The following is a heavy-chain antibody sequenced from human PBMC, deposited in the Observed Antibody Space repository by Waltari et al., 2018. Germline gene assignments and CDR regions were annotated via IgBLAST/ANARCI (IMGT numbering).Heavy chain of an antibody. D-gene: IGHD2-15*01. CDR3: TRERYCSGGSCSYDAFDI. J-gene: IGHJ3*02. CDR2: IRSKAYGGTT. CDR1: GFTFGDYA. V-gene: IGHV3-49*03. Sequence: EVQLVESGGGLVQPGRSLRLSCTASGFTFGDYAMSWFRQAPGKGLEWVGFIRSKAYGGTTEYAASVKGRFTISRDDSKSIAYLQMNSLKTEDTAVYYCTRERYCSGGSCSYDAFDIWGQGTMVTVSS.